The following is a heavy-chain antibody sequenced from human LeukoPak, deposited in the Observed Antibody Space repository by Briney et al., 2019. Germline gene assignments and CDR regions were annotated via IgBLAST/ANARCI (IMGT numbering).Heavy chain of an antibody. CDR1: GGSFSGYY. CDR2: IYHSGST. V-gene: IGHV4-34*01. Sequence: SETLSLTCAVYGGSFSGYYWSWIRQPPGKGLEWIEEIYHSGSTNYNPSLKSRVTISGDTSKNQFSLKLSSVTAADTAEYYCARGGCQVQRGIVVVPAALANGFDYWGQGTLVTVSS. D-gene: IGHD2-2*01. J-gene: IGHJ4*02. CDR3: ARGGCQVQRGIVVVPAALANGFDY.